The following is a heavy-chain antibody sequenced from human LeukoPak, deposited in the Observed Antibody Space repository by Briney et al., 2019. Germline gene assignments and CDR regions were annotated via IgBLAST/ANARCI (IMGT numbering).Heavy chain of an antibody. CDR2: ISGSGGST. J-gene: IGHJ6*02. D-gene: IGHD2-2*01. V-gene: IGHV3-23*01. Sequence: GGSLRFSCAASGFTFSSYAMSWVRQAPGKGLEWVSAISGSGGSTYYADSVKGRFTISRDNSKNTLYLQMNSLRAEDTAVYYCAKAFCSSTSCQNDWGGLDYYYGMDVWGQGTTVTVSS. CDR1: GFTFSSYA. CDR3: AKAFCSSTSCQNDWGGLDYYYGMDV.